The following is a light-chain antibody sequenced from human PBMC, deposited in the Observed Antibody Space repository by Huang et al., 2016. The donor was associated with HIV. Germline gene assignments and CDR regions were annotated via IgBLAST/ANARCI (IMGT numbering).Light chain of an antibody. V-gene: IGKV2-24*01. CDR1: QSLIHSDGNTY. Sequence: DIVMTQTPLSSPVTLGQPASISCSSIQSLIHSDGNTYLSWLQQRPGQPPRLRSYKISSRFSGVPDRFSGSGSGTEFTLNISRVEAEDVAVYYCKQATQFPRTFGQGTKLEIK. J-gene: IGKJ2*01. CDR3: KQATQFPRT. CDR2: KIS.